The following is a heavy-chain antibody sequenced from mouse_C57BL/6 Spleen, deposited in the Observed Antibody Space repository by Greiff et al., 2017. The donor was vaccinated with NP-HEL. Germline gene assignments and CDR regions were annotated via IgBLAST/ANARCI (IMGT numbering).Heavy chain of an antibody. Sequence: EVKLVESGGGLVKPGGSLKLSCAASGFTFSSYTMSWVRQTPEKRLEWVATISDGGSYTYYPDNVKGRFTISRDNAKNNLYLQMSHLKSEDTAMYYCARDTELRAMDYWGQGTSVTVSS. CDR1: GFTFSSYT. D-gene: IGHD4-1*01. CDR3: ARDTELRAMDY. CDR2: ISDGGSYT. V-gene: IGHV5-4*01. J-gene: IGHJ4*01.